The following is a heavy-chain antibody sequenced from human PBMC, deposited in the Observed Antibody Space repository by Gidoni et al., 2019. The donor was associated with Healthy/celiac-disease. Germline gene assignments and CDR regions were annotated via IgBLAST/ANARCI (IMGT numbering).Heavy chain of an antibody. CDR2: ISAYNGNT. CDR1: GYTFTSYG. D-gene: IGHD4-4*01. CDR3: ARDLPATVILEGFFSNDY. Sequence: QVQLVQSGAEVKKPGASVKVSCKASGYTFTSYGISWVRQAPGQGLEWMGWISAYNGNTNYAQKLQGRVTMTTDTSTSTAYMELRSLRSDDTAVYYCARDLPATVILEGFFSNDYWGQGTLVTVSS. J-gene: IGHJ4*02. V-gene: IGHV1-18*01.